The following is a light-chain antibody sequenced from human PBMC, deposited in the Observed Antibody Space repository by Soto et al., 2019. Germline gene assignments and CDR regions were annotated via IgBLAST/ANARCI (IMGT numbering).Light chain of an antibody. Sequence: KKSPGALSLTQREGVTVTCRAIQSVSSTYLAWYQQKPGQAPRLLIYEASNRATGIPARFSGSGSETDFTLTISRLEPEDFGVHYCQQYGSSPPWPLAEGTKVDIK. J-gene: IGKJ1*01. V-gene: IGKV3-20*01. CDR3: QQYGSSPPWP. CDR2: EAS. CDR1: QSVSSTY.